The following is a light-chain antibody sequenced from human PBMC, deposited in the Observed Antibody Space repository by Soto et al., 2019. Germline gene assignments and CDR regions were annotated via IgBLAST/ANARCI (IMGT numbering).Light chain of an antibody. Sequence: IVLTQSPVTLSLSPGERATLSCRASQNISSYLIWYQQKPGLAPSLLIYGASTRATGVPDRFSGTGSGTEFTLTISRLEPEDFAVYYCQQYGNSPITFGQGTRLEIK. CDR2: GAS. CDR1: QNISSY. J-gene: IGKJ5*01. V-gene: IGKV3-20*01. CDR3: QQYGNSPIT.